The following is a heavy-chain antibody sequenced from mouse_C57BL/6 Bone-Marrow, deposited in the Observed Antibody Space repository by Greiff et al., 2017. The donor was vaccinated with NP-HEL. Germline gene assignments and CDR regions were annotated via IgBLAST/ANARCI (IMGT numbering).Heavy chain of an antibody. D-gene: IGHD2-4*01. CDR1: GFSFTSYG. Sequence: VKLVESGPGLVQPSQSLSITCTVSGFSFTSYGVHWVRQSPGKGLEWLGEIWRGGSTDYNADFMSRLSNTKENSKSKVFFKMNSLQADYTALYYCAKKVSYYDYEDWYFDVWGTGTTVTVSS. J-gene: IGHJ1*03. CDR3: AKKVSYYDYEDWYFDV. V-gene: IGHV2-5*01. CDR2: IWRGGST.